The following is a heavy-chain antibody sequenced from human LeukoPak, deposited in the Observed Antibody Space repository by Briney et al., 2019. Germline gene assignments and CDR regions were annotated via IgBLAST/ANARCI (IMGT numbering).Heavy chain of an antibody. CDR1: GGTFSSYA. V-gene: IGHV1-69*06. D-gene: IGHD6-19*01. Sequence: SVKVSCKASGGTFSSYAISWVRQAPGQGLEWMGGIIPIFGTANYAQKFQGRVTITADKSTSTAYMELSSLRSEDTAVYYCARDGFRSGWYDYWGQGTLVTVSS. CDR3: ARDGFRSGWYDY. J-gene: IGHJ4*02. CDR2: IIPIFGTA.